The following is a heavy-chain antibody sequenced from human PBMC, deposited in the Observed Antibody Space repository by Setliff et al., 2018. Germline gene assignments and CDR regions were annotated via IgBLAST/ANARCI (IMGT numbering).Heavy chain of an antibody. CDR2: IRNKDNSYTT. Sequence: GGSLRLSCAASGFTFDDYGMSWLRQAPGKGLEWVGRIRNKDNSYTTEYAASVKGRFTISRDDSKSIAYLRMNSLKIEDTAVYYCTRDFWPESSGFAFGQWGQGTLVTVSS. CDR1: GFTFDDYG. J-gene: IGHJ4*02. CDR3: TRDFWPESSGFAFGQ. V-gene: IGHV3-49*03. D-gene: IGHD3-22*01.